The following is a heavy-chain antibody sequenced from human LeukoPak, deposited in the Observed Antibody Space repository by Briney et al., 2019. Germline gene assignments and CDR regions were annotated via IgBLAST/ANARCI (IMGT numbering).Heavy chain of an antibody. D-gene: IGHD2-8*02. CDR2: ISWNSGSI. Sequence: PGGSLRLSCAASGFTFDNYAMHWVRQAPGKGLEWVSGISWNSGSIGYADSVKGQFTISRDNAKNSLYLQMNSLRTEDMALYYCAKDEFVASDFTGALDIWGQGTMVTVSS. J-gene: IGHJ3*02. CDR1: GFTFDNYA. CDR3: AKDEFVASDFTGALDI. V-gene: IGHV3-9*03.